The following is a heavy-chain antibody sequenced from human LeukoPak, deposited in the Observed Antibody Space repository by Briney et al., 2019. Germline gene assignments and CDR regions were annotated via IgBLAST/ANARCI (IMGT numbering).Heavy chain of an antibody. CDR2: INQDGSAK. CDR3: ASFKLGILAFDY. D-gene: IGHD1-26*01. Sequence: GGSLRLSCAASRFTFSSYWMSWVRQAPGKGLEWVANINQDGSAKYYVDSVKGRFTISRDNAKNSLYLQMNSLRAEDTAAYYCASFKLGILAFDYWGQGALVTVSS. CDR1: RFTFSSYW. J-gene: IGHJ4*02. V-gene: IGHV3-7*01.